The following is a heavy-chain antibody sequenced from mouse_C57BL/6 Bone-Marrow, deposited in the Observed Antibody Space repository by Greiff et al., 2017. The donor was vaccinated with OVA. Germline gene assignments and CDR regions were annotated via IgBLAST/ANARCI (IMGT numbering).Heavy chain of an antibody. CDR3: ARGIYYGNGWYFDV. D-gene: IGHD2-1*01. CDR1: GFTFSDYG. CDR2: ISSGSSTI. V-gene: IGHV5-17*01. J-gene: IGHJ1*03. Sequence: DVKLVESGGGLVKPGGSLKLSCAASGFTFSDYGMHWVRQAPEKGLEWVAYISSGSSTIYYADTVKGRFTISRDNAKNTLFLQMTSLRSEDTAMYYCARGIYYGNGWYFDVWGTGTTVTVSS.